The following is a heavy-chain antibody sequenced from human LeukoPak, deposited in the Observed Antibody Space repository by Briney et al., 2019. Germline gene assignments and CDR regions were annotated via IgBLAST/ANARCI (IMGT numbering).Heavy chain of an antibody. CDR3: ARDGYSGSDAL. V-gene: IGHV4-59*01. D-gene: IGHD5-12*01. CDR2: IYHSGST. Sequence: SETLSLTCTVSGGSISTYYWSWIRQPPGKGLEWIGYIYHSGSTKYNPSLKSRVTISVDTSQNQFSLKLSSVTAADTAVYYCARDGYSGSDALWGQGTLVTVSS. CDR1: GGSISTYY. J-gene: IGHJ4*02.